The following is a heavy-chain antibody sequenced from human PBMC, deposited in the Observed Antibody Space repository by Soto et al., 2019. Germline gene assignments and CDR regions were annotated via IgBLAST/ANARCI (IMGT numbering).Heavy chain of an antibody. CDR2: IIPIFGTA. CDR1: GGTFSSYA. D-gene: IGHD2-2*01. Sequence: QVQLVQSGAEVKKPGSSVKVSCKASGGTFSSYAISWVRQAPGQGLEWMGGIIPIFGTANYAQKFQGRVTITADESTSTAYMELCSLRSEDTAVYYCARVRGTAAAEGYYYYGMDVWGQGTTVTVSS. V-gene: IGHV1-69*01. J-gene: IGHJ6*02. CDR3: ARVRGTAAAEGYYYYGMDV.